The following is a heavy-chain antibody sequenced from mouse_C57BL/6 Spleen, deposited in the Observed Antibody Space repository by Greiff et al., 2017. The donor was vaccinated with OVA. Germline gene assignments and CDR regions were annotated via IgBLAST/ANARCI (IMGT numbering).Heavy chain of an antibody. CDR1: GYTFTGYW. J-gene: IGHJ3*01. CDR2: ILPGSGST. V-gene: IGHV1-9*01. CDR3: AREEGGLRRFAY. Sequence: QVQLKQSGAELMKPGASVKLSCKATGYTFTGYWIEWVKQRPGHGLEWIGEILPGSGSTNYNEKFKGKATFTADTSSNTAYMRLSSLTTEDSAIYYCAREEGGLRRFAYWGQGTLVTVSA.